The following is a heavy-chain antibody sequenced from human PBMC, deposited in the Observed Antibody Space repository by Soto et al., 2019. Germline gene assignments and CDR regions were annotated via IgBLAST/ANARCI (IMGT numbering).Heavy chain of an antibody. V-gene: IGHV1-69*01. CDR3: ARSQGSSTSLEIYYYYYYGMDV. D-gene: IGHD2-2*01. J-gene: IGHJ6*02. Sequence: QVQLVQSGAEVKKPGSSVKVSCKASGGTFSSYAISWVRQAPGQGLEWMGGIIPISGTANYAQKFPGRVTSTAEESTSTAYMELSSLRSEDTAVYYCARSQGSSTSLEIYYYYYYGMDVWGQGTTVTVSS. CDR2: IIPISGTA. CDR1: GGTFSSYA.